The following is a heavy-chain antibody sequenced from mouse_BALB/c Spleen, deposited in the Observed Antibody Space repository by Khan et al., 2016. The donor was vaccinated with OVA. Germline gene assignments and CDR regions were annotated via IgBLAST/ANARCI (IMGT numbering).Heavy chain of an antibody. V-gene: IGHV1S137*01. CDR3: ARGGKFAY. CDR1: GYTFTDYA. Sequence: QVQLQQSGAELVRPGVSVKISCKGSGYTFTDYAMHWVKQSHAKSLEWIGVISTYYGDVDYSQKFKGKATMTVDGSSSTAYMELARLTSEDSAIYYCARGGKFAYWGQGTLVTVSA. D-gene: IGHD1-1*02. J-gene: IGHJ3*01. CDR2: ISTYYGDV.